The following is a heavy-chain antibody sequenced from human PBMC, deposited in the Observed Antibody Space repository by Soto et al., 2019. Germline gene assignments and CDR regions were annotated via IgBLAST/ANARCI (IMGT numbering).Heavy chain of an antibody. CDR2: ITSDGSDT. CDR3: ARDKVPFYGPGSFAY. CDR1: GLTFSSYW. Sequence: EVQLVESGGGLVQPGGSLRLSCAASGLTFSSYWMHWVRQAPGKGLVWVSRITSDGSDTTYADSVKGRFTISRDNAKNTLLLQLNSLRAEDTAVYYCARDKVPFYGPGSFAYWGQGTLVTVSS. J-gene: IGHJ4*02. D-gene: IGHD3-10*01. V-gene: IGHV3-74*01.